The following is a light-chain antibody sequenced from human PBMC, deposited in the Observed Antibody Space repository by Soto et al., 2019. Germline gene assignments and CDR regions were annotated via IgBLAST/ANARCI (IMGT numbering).Light chain of an antibody. CDR1: QSFSSTY. CDR2: GAS. Sequence: IVLTQSPGALTFALGESWTASCSASQSFSSTYLAWYQQKPGQAPRLLIYGASSRATGIPDRFSGGGSGTDFSLTISRLDPEDFAVYYCQQYSSSPITFGQGTRLEI. J-gene: IGKJ5*01. CDR3: QQYSSSPIT. V-gene: IGKV3-20*01.